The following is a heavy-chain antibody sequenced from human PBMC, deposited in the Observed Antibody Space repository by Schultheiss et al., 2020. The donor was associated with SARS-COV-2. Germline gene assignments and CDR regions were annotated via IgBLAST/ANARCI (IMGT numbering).Heavy chain of an antibody. D-gene: IGHD3-3*01. J-gene: IGHJ6*03. CDR3: ASYNPGRYDFWSGRPKYYYYYYMDV. CDR2: IYYSGST. CDR1: GGSFSGYY. V-gene: IGHV4-34*01. Sequence: GSLRLSCAVYGGSFSGYYWSWIRQPPGKGLEWIGSIYYSGSTYYNPSLKSRVTISVDTSKNQFSLKLSSVTAADTAVYYCASYNPGRYDFWSGRPKYYYYYYMDVWGKGTTVTVSS.